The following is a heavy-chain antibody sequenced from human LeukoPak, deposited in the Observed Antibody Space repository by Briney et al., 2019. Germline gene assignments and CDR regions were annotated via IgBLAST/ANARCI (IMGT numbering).Heavy chain of an antibody. J-gene: IGHJ6*03. V-gene: IGHV3-13*01. CDR3: ARGPPRGKYYYMDV. Sequence: PGGSLRLSCAASGFTFSSFDMHWVRQPTGQGLEWVSTIGTASDTYYPGSVEGRFTLSRDNAKNSLYPQMSSLTAGDTAVYYCARGPPRGKYYYMDVWGKGTTVTVSS. CDR2: IGTASDT. D-gene: IGHD1-1*01. CDR1: GFTFSSFD.